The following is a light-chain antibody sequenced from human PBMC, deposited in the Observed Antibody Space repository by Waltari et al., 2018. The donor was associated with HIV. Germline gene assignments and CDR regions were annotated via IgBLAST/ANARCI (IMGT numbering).Light chain of an antibody. Sequence: QSALTQPASVSWSPGPSITISCTGTSSDGGSYNLVSWYQQHPGNAPKLMMYEGSKRPSGVSKRFSGSKSGNTAALTISGLQAEDEADYYCCSYAGSSTLEVFGGGTKLTVL. J-gene: IGLJ2*01. CDR3: CSYAGSSTLEV. V-gene: IGLV2-23*01. CDR1: SSDGGSYNL. CDR2: EGS.